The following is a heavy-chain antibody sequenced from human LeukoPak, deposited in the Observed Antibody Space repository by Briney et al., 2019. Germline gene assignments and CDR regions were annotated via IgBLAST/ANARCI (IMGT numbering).Heavy chain of an antibody. CDR2: ISGSGGST. J-gene: IGHJ4*02. D-gene: IGHD5-18*01. V-gene: IGHV3-23*01. Sequence: GGSLRLSCAASGFTFSSYAMSWVRQAPGKGLEWVSAISGSGGSTYYADSVKGRFTISRDNSENTLYLQINSLRAEDTAVYYCAKLGYSYDLDYWGQGTLVTVSS. CDR1: GFTFSSYA. CDR3: AKLGYSYDLDY.